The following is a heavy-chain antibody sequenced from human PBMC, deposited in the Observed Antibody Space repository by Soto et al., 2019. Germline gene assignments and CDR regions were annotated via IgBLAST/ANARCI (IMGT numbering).Heavy chain of an antibody. D-gene: IGHD6-19*01. J-gene: IGHJ4*02. CDR2: IFYNGTA. CDR3: ARIGGWYGIDF. Sequence: SVTLSLTCSVSGGSVSSGSFHWSWIRQPPGKGLQFIGSIFYNGTANYSPSLKNRVSISIDTSQSQFFLQLISVAAADTAVYYCARIGGWYGIDFWGQGSLVTVSS. CDR1: GGSVSSGSFH. V-gene: IGHV4-61*01.